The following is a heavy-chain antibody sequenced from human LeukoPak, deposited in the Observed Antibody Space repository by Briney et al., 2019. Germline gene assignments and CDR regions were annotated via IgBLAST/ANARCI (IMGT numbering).Heavy chain of an antibody. Sequence: SVKVSCKASGDTFSGYAVSWVRQAPGQGLEWMGGIIPIFGTPDYAQKFQGRVTITTDESTSTAYMELSSLRSEDTAVYYCARDFAYKQRLHDNWFDPWGQGTLVTVSS. V-gene: IGHV1-69*05. CDR3: ARDFAYKQRLHDNWFDP. CDR2: IIPIFGTP. J-gene: IGHJ5*02. D-gene: IGHD4-11*01. CDR1: GDTFSGYA.